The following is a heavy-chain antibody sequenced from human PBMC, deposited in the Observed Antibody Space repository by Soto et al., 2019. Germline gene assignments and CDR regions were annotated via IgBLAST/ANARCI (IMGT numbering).Heavy chain of an antibody. CDR1: GFTVSSTY. J-gene: IGHJ6*02. CDR3: ARIDYGSPYGMDV. V-gene: IGHV3-66*01. D-gene: IGHD4-17*01. CDR2: IYSGGST. Sequence: GGSLRLSCAASGFTVSSTYMSWVRQAPGKGLEWVSVIYSGGSTYYADSVKGRFTISRDNSKNTLYLQMNSLRAEDTAVYYCARIDYGSPYGMDVWGQGTTVTVSS.